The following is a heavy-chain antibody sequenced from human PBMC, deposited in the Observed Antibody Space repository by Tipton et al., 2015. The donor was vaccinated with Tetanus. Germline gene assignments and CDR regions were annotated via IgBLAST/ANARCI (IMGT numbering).Heavy chain of an antibody. J-gene: IGHJ4*02. CDR1: GGTFRNYA. CDR2: IFPVYGTS. V-gene: IGHV1-69*01. D-gene: IGHD2-15*01. Sequence: QSGPEVKKPGSSVRVSCKTSGGTFRNYAISWVRQAPGQGLGWMGGIFPVYGTSNYSPEFQGRVTITADESTGTAHMELSSPTSDDTAVYYCARPDRYCSGGSCYLALDSWGQGTLVTVSS. CDR3: ARPDRYCSGGSCYLALDS.